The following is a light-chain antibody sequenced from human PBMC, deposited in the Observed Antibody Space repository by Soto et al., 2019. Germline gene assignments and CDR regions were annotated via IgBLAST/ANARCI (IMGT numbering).Light chain of an antibody. CDR3: QQYNNWPPIT. CDR2: GAS. CDR1: QSVPNN. J-gene: IGKJ5*01. Sequence: EIVLKQSPDTLSLSPGERATISCRASQSVPNNYLAWYLQKPGQAPRLLIYGASTRATGIPARFGGSGSGTEFTLTISSLQSEDFAVYYCQQYNNWPPITFGQGTRLEIK. V-gene: IGKV3D-15*01.